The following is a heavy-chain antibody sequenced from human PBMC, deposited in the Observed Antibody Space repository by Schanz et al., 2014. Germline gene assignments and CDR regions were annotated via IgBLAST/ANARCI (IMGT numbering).Heavy chain of an antibody. CDR1: GGDIANYY. CDR2: RDSSGST. V-gene: IGHV4-59*01. Sequence: QVQLQESGPGLVKPSETLSLTCSVSGGDIANYYWSWIRQPPGKELEWIGHRDSSGSTKYNPSLKSRVTISIDTSKNQISLRLRSVTEADTAVYYCARDGLGADYWGQGTLVTVSA. J-gene: IGHJ4*02. CDR3: ARDGLGADY.